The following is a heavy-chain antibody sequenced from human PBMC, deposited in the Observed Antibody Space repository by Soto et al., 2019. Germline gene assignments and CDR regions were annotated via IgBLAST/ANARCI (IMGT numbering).Heavy chain of an antibody. CDR2: TNHSGST. J-gene: IGHJ4*02. Sequence: SETLSLTCAVYGGSFSGYYWSWIRQPPGKGLEWIGETNHSGSTNYNPSLKSRVTISVDTSKNQFSLKLSSVTAADTAVYYCARWRVTIFGVVDYFDYWGQGTLVTVSS. D-gene: IGHD3-3*01. CDR1: GGSFSGYY. V-gene: IGHV4-34*01. CDR3: ARWRVTIFGVVDYFDY.